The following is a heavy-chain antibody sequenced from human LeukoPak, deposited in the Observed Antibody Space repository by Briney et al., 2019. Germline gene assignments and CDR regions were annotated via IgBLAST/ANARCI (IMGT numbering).Heavy chain of an antibody. CDR3: ARGRITTVTYYYFDY. D-gene: IGHD4-17*01. CDR2: IYYSGNT. Sequence: SETLSLTCTVSGDSISTSNSYWGWIRQPPGKGLEWIGSIYYSGNTYYNASLKSRVTISVDTSKNQFSLKFTSVTAADTAVYYCARGRITTVTYYYFDYWGQGTLVTVSS. V-gene: IGHV4-39*01. CDR1: GDSISTSNSY. J-gene: IGHJ4*02.